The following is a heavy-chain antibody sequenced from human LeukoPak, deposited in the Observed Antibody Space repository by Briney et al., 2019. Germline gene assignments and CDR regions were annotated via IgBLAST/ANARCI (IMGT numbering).Heavy chain of an antibody. D-gene: IGHD3-22*01. CDR2: IYRSGTT. J-gene: IGHJ4*02. Sequence: PSETLSLTCTGSGYSISSGYYWVWIRQPPGKGLEWIGNIYRSGTTYYNPSLKSRVTISVDTSKNQFSLKLSSVTAADTAVYYCTRGVYYDNSGVPVFDYWGQGTLVTVSS. CDR1: GYSISSGYY. V-gene: IGHV4-38-2*02. CDR3: TRGVYYDNSGVPVFDY.